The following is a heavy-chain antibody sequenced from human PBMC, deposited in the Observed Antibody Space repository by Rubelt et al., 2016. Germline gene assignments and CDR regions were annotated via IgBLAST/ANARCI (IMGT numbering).Heavy chain of an antibody. V-gene: IGHV4-39*07. CDR1: GGSIGISSYY. CDR3: ARVGGRGAH. Sequence: QLQLQESGPGLVKPSETLSLTCTVSGGSIGISSYYWGWVRQPPGKGLEWIGSSYYSGSTSYHPSLKSLATISLDTSKNQFSRSRGSVTAADTAVYYCARVGGRGAHWGQGTLVTVSS. CDR2: SYYSGST. J-gene: IGHJ4*02. D-gene: IGHD3-16*01.